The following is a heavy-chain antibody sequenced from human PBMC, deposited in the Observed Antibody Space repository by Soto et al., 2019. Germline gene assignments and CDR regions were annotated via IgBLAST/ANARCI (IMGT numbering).Heavy chain of an antibody. V-gene: IGHV4-30-4*01. CDR2: IYYSGST. D-gene: IGHD4-17*01. Sequence: QVQLQESGPGLVKPSQTLSLTCTVSGGSISSGDYYWSWIRQPPGKGLEWIGYIYYSGSTYYNPSLKSRVTISVDTSKNQCSLKLSSVTAADTAVYYCARAIDSDYGDYNWYFDLWGRGTLVTVSS. CDR3: ARAIDSDYGDYNWYFDL. CDR1: GGSISSGDYY. J-gene: IGHJ2*01.